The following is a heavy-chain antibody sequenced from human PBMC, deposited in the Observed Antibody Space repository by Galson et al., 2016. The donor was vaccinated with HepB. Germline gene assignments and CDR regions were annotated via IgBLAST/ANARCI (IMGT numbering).Heavy chain of an antibody. CDR3: ARDYSATFHYVDS. CDR2: ISSGSADI. CDR1: GFTFSGAY. Sequence: SLRLSCAASGFTFSGAYMSWIRQTPGRGLEWISSISSGSADITYADPVKGRFTVSRDNAKHSLFLQMNSLRAEDTAVYYCARDYSATFHYVDSWGQGTLVTVSS. V-gene: IGHV3-11*06. J-gene: IGHJ4*02. D-gene: IGHD1-26*01.